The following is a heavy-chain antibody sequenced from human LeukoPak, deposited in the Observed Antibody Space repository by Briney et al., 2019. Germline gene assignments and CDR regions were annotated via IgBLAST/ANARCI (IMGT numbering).Heavy chain of an antibody. J-gene: IGHJ5*02. V-gene: IGHV1-8*01. CDR2: MNPNSGNT. D-gene: IGHD3-3*01. CDR1: GYTFTIYD. CDR3: ARPKTRITIFGVVIGSPWFDP. Sequence: ASVKVSSKASGYTFTIYDINWVRQAPGQGLEWMGWMNPNSGNTGYAQKFQGRVTMTRNTSISTAYMELSSLRSEDTAVYYCARPKTRITIFGVVIGSPWFDPWGQGTLVTVSS.